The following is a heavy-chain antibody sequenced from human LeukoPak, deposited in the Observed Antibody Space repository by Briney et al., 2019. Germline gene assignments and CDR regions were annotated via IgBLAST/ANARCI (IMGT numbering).Heavy chain of an antibody. CDR2: ISSSSSYI. CDR3: AREGAYSGSYFDY. CDR1: GFTFSSYS. V-gene: IGHV3-21*01. J-gene: IGHJ4*02. D-gene: IGHD1-26*01. Sequence: GGSLRPSCAASGFTFSSYSINWVRQAPGKGLEWVSSISSSSSYIYYADSVKGRFTISRDNAKNSLYLQMNSLRAEDTAVYYCAREGAYSGSYFDYWGQGTLVTVSS.